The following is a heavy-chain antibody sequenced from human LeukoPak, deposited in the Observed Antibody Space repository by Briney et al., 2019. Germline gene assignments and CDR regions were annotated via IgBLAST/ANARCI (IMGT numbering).Heavy chain of an antibody. D-gene: IGHD3-22*01. CDR3: AKDAIRSYDSSGYYGAHYYYYMDV. Sequence: HPGGSLRLSCAASGFTFSSYAMSWVRQAPGKGLEWVSAISGSGGSTYYADSVKGRFTISRDNSKNTLYLQMNSLRAEDTAVYYCAKDAIRSYDSSGYYGAHYYYYMDVWGKGTTVTVSS. J-gene: IGHJ6*03. CDR1: GFTFSSYA. V-gene: IGHV3-23*01. CDR2: ISGSGGST.